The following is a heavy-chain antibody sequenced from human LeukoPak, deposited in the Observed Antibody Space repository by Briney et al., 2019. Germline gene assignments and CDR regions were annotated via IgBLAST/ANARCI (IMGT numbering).Heavy chain of an antibody. V-gene: IGHV3-7*03. J-gene: IGHJ4*02. Sequence: PGGSLRLSCAASGFTFSTYWMSWVRQAPGKGLEWVANIKEDGSEKYYGDSVKGRFTISRDDSKNSLYLQLNSLKTEDTAVYCVRVVTTSSGWYHFDNWGQGTPVTVSS. D-gene: IGHD6-13*01. CDR2: IKEDGSEK. CDR1: GFTFSTYW. CDR3: RVVTTSSGWYHFDN.